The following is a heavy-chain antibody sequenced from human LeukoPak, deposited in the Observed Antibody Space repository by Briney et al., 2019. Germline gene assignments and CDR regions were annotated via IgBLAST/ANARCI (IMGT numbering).Heavy chain of an antibody. D-gene: IGHD5-12*01. CDR1: GFTFSDYY. CDR2: ISSSGSTI. Sequence: GGSLRLSCAASGFTFSDYYMSWIRQAPGKGLEWVSYISSSGSTIYYADSVKGRFTISRDNAKNALFLRMNSLRVEDTATYYCASDIVATSGDFWGQGTLVSVSS. CDR3: ASDIVATSGDF. V-gene: IGHV3-11*01. J-gene: IGHJ4*02.